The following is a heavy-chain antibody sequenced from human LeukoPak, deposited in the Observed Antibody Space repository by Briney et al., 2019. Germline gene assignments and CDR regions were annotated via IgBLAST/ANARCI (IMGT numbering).Heavy chain of an antibody. J-gene: IGHJ3*02. D-gene: IGHD3-16*01. Sequence: GRSMRLSCTASGFTSADYAFNCVRQAPGNGLEWVARISWNSDHDYITYADSVKGRFTVSRESAKNALYLQMNGLRPGDMALYYCARGWGADDAFDIWGQGTMVTVSS. CDR1: GFTSADYA. CDR2: ISWNSDHDYI. V-gene: IGHV3-9*02. CDR3: ARGWGADDAFDI.